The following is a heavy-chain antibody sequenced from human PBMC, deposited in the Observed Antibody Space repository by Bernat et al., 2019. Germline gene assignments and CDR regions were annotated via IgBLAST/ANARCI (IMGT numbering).Heavy chain of an antibody. D-gene: IGHD5-12*01. Sequence: EVQLVESGGGLVQPGGSLRLSCAASGFAFSNYWMTWVRQAPGKGLEWVANIKQDGSETYYVDSVKDRFTISRDNAKNSLYLQMNSLRTEDTAVYYCARSGGRYSGCDYWGQGTRVTVYS. J-gene: IGHJ4*02. CDR3: ARSGGRYSGCDY. CDR1: GFAFSNYW. V-gene: IGHV3-7*01. CDR2: IKQDGSET.